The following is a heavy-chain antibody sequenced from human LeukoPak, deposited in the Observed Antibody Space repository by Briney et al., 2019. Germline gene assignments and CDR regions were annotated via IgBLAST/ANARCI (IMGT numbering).Heavy chain of an antibody. V-gene: IGHV3-23*01. CDR1: GFTFSSYA. CDR2: ISGGGGTT. D-gene: IGHD3-10*01. CDR3: AKDQVYGSGSYSKYYFDS. J-gene: IGHJ4*02. Sequence: PGGSLRLSCAASGFTFSSYAMSWVRQAPGMGLEWVSSISGGGGTTHYADSVKGRFTISRDNSKNTLYLQMSSLRAEDTALYYCAKDQVYGSGSYSKYYFDSWGQGTLATVSS.